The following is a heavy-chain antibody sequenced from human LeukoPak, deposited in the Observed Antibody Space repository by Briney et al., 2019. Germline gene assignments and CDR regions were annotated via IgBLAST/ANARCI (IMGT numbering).Heavy chain of an antibody. J-gene: IGHJ4*02. CDR2: VSWSGAQT. V-gene: IGHV3-20*04. D-gene: IGHD3-3*01. CDR3: ARGRYDFWSGYYGIYFDY. CDR1: GFKFDDFA. Sequence: GGSLRLSCVASGFKFDDFAMFWVRQVPGKGLDWVAHVSWSGAQTGYADSVKGRFTISRDNAKNSLYLQMNSLRAEDTAVYYCARGRYDFWSGYYGIYFDYWGQGTLVTVSS.